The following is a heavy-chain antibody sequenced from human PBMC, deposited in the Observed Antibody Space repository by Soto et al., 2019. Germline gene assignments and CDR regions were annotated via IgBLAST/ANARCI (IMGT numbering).Heavy chain of an antibody. Sequence: SVKVSCKASRVAFSKFIVTWVRQAPGLGLEWVGGIIPIFGTAHSAQKFQGRVTITADESTSTSYLEVNNLRSEDTAVYYCAKVRYSSPMGYYYGMDVWGQGTTVTVSS. CDR2: IIPIFGTA. CDR3: AKVRYSSPMGYYYGMDV. J-gene: IGHJ6*02. D-gene: IGHD6-19*01. V-gene: IGHV1-69*13. CDR1: RVAFSKFI.